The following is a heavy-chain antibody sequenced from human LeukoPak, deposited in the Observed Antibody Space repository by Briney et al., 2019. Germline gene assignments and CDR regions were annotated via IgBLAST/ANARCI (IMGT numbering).Heavy chain of an antibody. CDR1: GASISSDY. J-gene: IGHJ1*01. Sequence: PSETLSLICIVSGASISSDYWSWIRQSPGKGLEWIGYLYDSGNTDYNPSLKSRVSISMNTSKNQFSLNLTSVTDADTAVYYCAGRGRRYFRDWGQGTLVTVSS. CDR2: LYDSGNT. CDR3: AGRGRRYFRD. V-gene: IGHV4-59*08.